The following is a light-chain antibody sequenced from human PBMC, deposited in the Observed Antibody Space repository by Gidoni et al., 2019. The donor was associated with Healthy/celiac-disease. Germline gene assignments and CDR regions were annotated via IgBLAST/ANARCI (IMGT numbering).Light chain of an antibody. V-gene: IGKV3-20*01. J-gene: IGKJ4*01. CDR3: QQYGSSPPLT. CDR2: GAS. CDR1: QSVSSSY. Sequence: EIGLTQSPGTLSLSPGERATLSCRASQSVSSSYLAWYQQKPGQAPRLLIYGASSRATGIPDRFSGSGSGTDFTLTISRLEPEDFAVYYCQQYGSSPPLTFXGXTKVEIK.